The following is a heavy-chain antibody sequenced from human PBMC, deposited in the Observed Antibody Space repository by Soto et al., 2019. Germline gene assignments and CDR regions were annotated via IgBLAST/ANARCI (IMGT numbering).Heavy chain of an antibody. D-gene: IGHD3-10*01. CDR3: SRAGAAPYYYYGLDV. CDR2: IRAYNGDT. V-gene: IGHV1-18*01. Sequence: ASVKVSCKTSGYTFTAYDIYWVRQAPGQGLEWMGWIRAYNGDTNYAQKFQTRVTMTTDKSTDTAYMDLRSLTSDDTAIYYCSRAGAAPYYYYGLDVWGQGTTVTVSS. CDR1: GYTFTAYD. J-gene: IGHJ6*02.